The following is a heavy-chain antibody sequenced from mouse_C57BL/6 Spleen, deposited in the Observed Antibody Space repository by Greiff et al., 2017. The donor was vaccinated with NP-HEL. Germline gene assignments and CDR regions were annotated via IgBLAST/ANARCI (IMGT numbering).Heavy chain of an antibody. D-gene: IGHD2-5*01. CDR3: ARSNYSNYWFAY. V-gene: IGHV1-50*01. CDR2: IDPSDSYT. J-gene: IGHJ3*01. CDR1: GYTFTSYW. Sequence: QVQLKQSGAELVKPGASVKLSCKASGYTFTSYWMQWVKQRPGQGLEWIGEIDPSDSYTNYNQKFKGKATLTVDTSSSTAYMQLSSLTSEDSAVYYCARSNYSNYWFAYWGQGTLVTVSA.